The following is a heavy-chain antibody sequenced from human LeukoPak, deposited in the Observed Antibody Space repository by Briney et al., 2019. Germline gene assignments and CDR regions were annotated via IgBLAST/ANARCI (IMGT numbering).Heavy chain of an antibody. CDR2: ISGSGGST. J-gene: IGHJ6*03. D-gene: IGHD3-16*01. V-gene: IGHV3-23*01. CDR1: GFTFSSYA. CDR3: AKDPGGGYDYYYYMDV. Sequence: GGSLRLSCAASGFTFSSYAMSWVRQAPGKGLEWVSAISGSGGSTYYADSVKGRFTISRDNSKNTLYLQMNSLRAEDTAVYYCAKDPGGGYDYYYYMDVWGKGTTVTVSS.